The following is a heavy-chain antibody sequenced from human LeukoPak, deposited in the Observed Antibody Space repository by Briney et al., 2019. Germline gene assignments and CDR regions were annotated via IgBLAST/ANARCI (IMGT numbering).Heavy chain of an antibody. D-gene: IGHD5-18*01. CDR3: ARVRDGYSYGTNWFDP. V-gene: IGHV1-2*02. CDR1: GYTFTAYY. Sequence: GASVKVSCKASGYTFTAYYMHWVRQAPGQGLEWMGWINANSGGTNYAQKFQGRVTMTWDTSISTVYMDLRRLTSDDTAVYYCARVRDGYSYGTNWFDPWGQGTLVTVSS. J-gene: IGHJ5*02. CDR2: INANSGGT.